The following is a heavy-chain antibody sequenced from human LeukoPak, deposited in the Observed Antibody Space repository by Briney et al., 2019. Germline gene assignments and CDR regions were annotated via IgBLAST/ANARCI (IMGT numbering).Heavy chain of an antibody. CDR3: ARESSGYYL. D-gene: IGHD3-22*01. Sequence: GGSLRLSCGASGFTFSNFAFSWVRQAPGKGPEWLSAISGSGGSTYYADSVKGRFTISRDNSKNTLYLQMNSLRAEDTAVYYCARESSGYYLWGQGTLVTVPS. CDR2: ISGSGGST. J-gene: IGHJ4*02. CDR1: GFTFSNFA. V-gene: IGHV3-23*01.